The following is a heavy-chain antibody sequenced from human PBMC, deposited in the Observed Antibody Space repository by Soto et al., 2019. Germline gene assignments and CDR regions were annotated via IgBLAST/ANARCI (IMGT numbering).Heavy chain of an antibody. V-gene: IGHV4-30-4*01. CDR3: ARGGIVIVPEAPPSLYYYYGMDV. CDR2: IYYSGST. D-gene: IGHD2-2*01. Sequence: PSETLSLTCTVSCGSISSGDYYWSWIRQPPGKGLEWIGYIYYSGSTYYNPSLKSQVTISVDTSKNQFSLKLSSVTAADTAVYYCARGGIVIVPEAPPSLYYYYGMDVWGQGKTGTGAS. CDR1: CGSISSGDYY. J-gene: IGHJ6*02.